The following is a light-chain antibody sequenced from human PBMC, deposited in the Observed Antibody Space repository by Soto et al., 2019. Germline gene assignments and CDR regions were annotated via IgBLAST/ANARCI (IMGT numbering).Light chain of an antibody. V-gene: IGLV2-23*02. Sequence: QSVLGQPASVCWSPGQSITISCTGTSSNVGSYKLVSWYQQHPGKAPKLMIFEVNKRPSGVSNRFSGSKSGNTASLTISGLKVEEEADYYCCSSGGSHKYVFGTGTKVTVL. CDR2: EVN. CDR3: CSSGGSHKYV. J-gene: IGLJ1*01. CDR1: SSNVGSYKL.